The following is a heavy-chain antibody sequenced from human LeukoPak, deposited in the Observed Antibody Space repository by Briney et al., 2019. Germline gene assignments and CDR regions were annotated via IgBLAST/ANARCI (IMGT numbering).Heavy chain of an antibody. Sequence: GESLKISCKGSRYSFTSYWIGWVRQMPGKGLEWMGIIYPGDSDTRYSPSFQGQVTISADKSISTAYLQWSSLKASDTAMYYCARTYYYDSSGYYSREYYFDYWGQGTLDTVSS. CDR2: IYPGDSDT. D-gene: IGHD3-22*01. CDR3: ARTYYYDSSGYYSREYYFDY. CDR1: RYSFTSYW. V-gene: IGHV5-51*01. J-gene: IGHJ4*02.